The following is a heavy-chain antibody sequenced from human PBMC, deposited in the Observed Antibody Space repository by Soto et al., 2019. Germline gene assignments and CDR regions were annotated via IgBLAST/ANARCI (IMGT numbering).Heavy chain of an antibody. CDR1: GFTFDDYA. CDR3: AKDHSSNYDDYYYYMDV. Sequence: GGSLRLSCAASGFTFDDYAMHWVRQAPGKGLEWVSGISWNSGSIGYADSVKGRFTISRDNAKNSLYLQMNSLRAEDTALYYCAKDHSSNYDDYYYYMDVWGKGTTVTVSS. J-gene: IGHJ6*03. V-gene: IGHV3-9*01. D-gene: IGHD4-4*01. CDR2: ISWNSGSI.